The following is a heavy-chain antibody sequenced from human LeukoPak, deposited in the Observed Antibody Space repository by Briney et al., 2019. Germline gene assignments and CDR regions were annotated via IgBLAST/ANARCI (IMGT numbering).Heavy chain of an antibody. D-gene: IGHD3-10*01. CDR3: AKDRNYGSGSLDY. J-gene: IGHJ4*02. CDR1: GFTFSSYG. Sequence: PGGSLRLSCAASGFTFSSYGMHWVRQAPGKGLEWVAVISYDGSNKYYADSVKGRFTISRDNSKNTLYLQMNSLRAEDTAMYYCAKDRNYGSGSLDYWGQGTLVTVSS. CDR2: ISYDGSNK. V-gene: IGHV3-30*18.